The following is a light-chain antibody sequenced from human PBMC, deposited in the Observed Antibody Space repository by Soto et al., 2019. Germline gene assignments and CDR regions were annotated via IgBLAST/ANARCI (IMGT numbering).Light chain of an antibody. CDR2: GAS. V-gene: IGKV3-20*01. J-gene: IGKJ5*01. CDR1: QSVSSSY. CDR3: QQYSSSR. Sequence: EIVLTQSPGTLSLSPGERATLSCRASQSVSSSYLAWYQQKPGQAPRLLIYGASSRATGIPDRFSGSGSGTDFTLTISRLEPEDFAVYYCQQYSSSRFGQGTRLEIK.